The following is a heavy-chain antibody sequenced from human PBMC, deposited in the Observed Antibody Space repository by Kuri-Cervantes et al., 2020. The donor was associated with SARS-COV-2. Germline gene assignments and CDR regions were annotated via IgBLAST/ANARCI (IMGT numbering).Heavy chain of an antibody. CDR1: GGTFSSYA. Sequence: SVKVSCKASGGTFSSYAISWVRQAPGQGLKWMGGIIPIFGTANYAQKFQGRVTITADKSTSTAYMELSSLRSEDTAVYYCARVFAVTTTINYYYYGMDVWGQGTTVTVSS. J-gene: IGHJ6*02. CDR2: IIPIFGTA. V-gene: IGHV1-69*06. CDR3: ARVFAVTTTINYYYYGMDV. D-gene: IGHD4-11*01.